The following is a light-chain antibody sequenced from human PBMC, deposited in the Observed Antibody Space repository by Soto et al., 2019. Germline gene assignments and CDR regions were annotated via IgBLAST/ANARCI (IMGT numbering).Light chain of an antibody. CDR3: QQVKTYPLT. V-gene: IGKV1-9*01. CDR1: QDISSH. J-gene: IGKJ4*01. Sequence: DIQLTQSPSFLSASVGDRVTITCRASQDISSHLAWYQQKPGKAPKLLIYAASTLQSGVPSGFGGSGSGTEFALTITSLQPEDFATYYCQQVKTYPLTFGGGTKVEIK. CDR2: AAS.